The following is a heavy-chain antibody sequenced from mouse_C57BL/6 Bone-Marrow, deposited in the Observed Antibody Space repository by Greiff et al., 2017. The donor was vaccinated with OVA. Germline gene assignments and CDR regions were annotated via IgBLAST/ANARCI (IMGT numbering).Heavy chain of an antibody. CDR2: ILPGSGST. Sequence: QVQLKESGAELMKPGASVKLSCKATGYTFTGYWIEWVKQRPGHGLEWIGEILPGSGSTNYNEKFKGKATFTADTSSNTAYMQLSSLTTEDSAIYYCARCNYYGSRFAYWGQGTLVTVSA. D-gene: IGHD1-1*01. CDR1: GYTFTGYW. CDR3: ARCNYYGSRFAY. V-gene: IGHV1-9*01. J-gene: IGHJ3*01.